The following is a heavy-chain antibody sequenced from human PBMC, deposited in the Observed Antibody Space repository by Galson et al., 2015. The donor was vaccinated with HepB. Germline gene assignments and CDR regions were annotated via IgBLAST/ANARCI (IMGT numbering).Heavy chain of an antibody. CDR3: ARAIGDDSSGYYYFY. D-gene: IGHD3-22*01. CDR2: IYYSGST. V-gene: IGHV4-39*07. J-gene: IGHJ4*02. CDR1: GGSISSSSYY. Sequence: ETLSLTCTVSGGSISSSSYYWGWIRQPPGKGLEWIGSIYYSGSTYYNPSLKSRVTISVDTSKNQFSLKLSSVTAADTAVYYCARAIGDDSSGYYYFYWGQGTLVTVSS.